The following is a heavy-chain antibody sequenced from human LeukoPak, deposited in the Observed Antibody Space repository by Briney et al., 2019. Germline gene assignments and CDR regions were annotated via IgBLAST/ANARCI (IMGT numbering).Heavy chain of an antibody. CDR1: GGSISSSSYY. V-gene: IGHV4-39*07. CDR2: IYYSGST. CDR3: ARTSSGWLLHYFDY. Sequence: PSETLSLTCTVSGGSISSSSYYWGWIRQPPGKGLEWIGSIYYSGSTYYNPSLKSRVTISVDTSKNQFSLKLSSVTAADTAVYYCARTSSGWLLHYFDYWGQGTLVTVSS. D-gene: IGHD6-19*01. J-gene: IGHJ4*02.